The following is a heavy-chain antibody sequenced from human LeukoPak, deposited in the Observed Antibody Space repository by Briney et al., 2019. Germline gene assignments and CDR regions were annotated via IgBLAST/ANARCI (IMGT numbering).Heavy chain of an antibody. V-gene: IGHV3-74*01. CDR1: GFTFSSHW. Sequence: GGSLRLSCAASGFTFSSHWMHWVRQAPGKGLVWVSRINSDGSSTSYADSVKGRFTISRDNAKNTLYLQMNSLRAEDTAVYYCARGLLWFGELFDYWGQGTLVTVSS. D-gene: IGHD3-10*01. CDR3: ARGLLWFGELFDY. J-gene: IGHJ4*02. CDR2: INSDGSST.